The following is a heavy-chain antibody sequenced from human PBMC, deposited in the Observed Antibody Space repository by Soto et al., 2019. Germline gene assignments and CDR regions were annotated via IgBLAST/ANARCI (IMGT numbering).Heavy chain of an antibody. V-gene: IGHV3-23*01. CDR1: GFTFSIYA. CDR3: AKDRKYFDWLPEYYYGMDV. J-gene: IGHJ6*02. Sequence: GALRLSCAASGFTFSIYAMSWVRQAPGKGLEWVSAISGSGGSTYYADSVKGRFTISRDNSKNALYLQMNSLRAEDTAVYYCAKDRKYFDWLPEYYYGMDVGGQGTTVTVSS. CDR2: ISGSGGST. D-gene: IGHD3-9*01.